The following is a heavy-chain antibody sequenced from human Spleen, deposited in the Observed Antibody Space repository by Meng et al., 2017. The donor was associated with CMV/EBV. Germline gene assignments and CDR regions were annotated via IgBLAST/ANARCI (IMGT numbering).Heavy chain of an antibody. CDR2: IRYDGSNK. Sequence: GGSLRLSCAASGFTFSSYGMHWVRQAPGKGLEWVAFIRYDGSNKYYADSVKGRFTISRDNSKNTLYLQMNSLRAEDTAVYYCARGYYDSSGLFDCWGQGTLVTVSS. CDR1: GFTFSSYG. D-gene: IGHD3-22*01. V-gene: IGHV3-30*02. J-gene: IGHJ4*02. CDR3: ARGYYDSSGLFDC.